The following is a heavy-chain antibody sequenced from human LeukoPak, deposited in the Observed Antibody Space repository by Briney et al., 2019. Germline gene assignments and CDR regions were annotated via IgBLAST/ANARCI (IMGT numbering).Heavy chain of an antibody. D-gene: IGHD3-22*01. CDR3: ARGHSSGYQDY. CDR2: INHSGST. Sequence: PSETLSLTCAVYGGSFSGYYWSWIRQPPGKGLEWIGEINHSGSTNYNPSLKSRVTISVDTSKNQFSLKLSSVTAADTAVYYCARGHSSGYQDYWGQGTLVTVSS. J-gene: IGHJ4*02. CDR1: GGSFSGYY. V-gene: IGHV4-34*01.